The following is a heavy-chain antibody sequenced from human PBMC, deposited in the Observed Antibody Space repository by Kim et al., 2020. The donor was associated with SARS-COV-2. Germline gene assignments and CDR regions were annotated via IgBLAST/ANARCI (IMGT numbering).Heavy chain of an antibody. CDR1: GGSISSYY. Sequence: SETLSLTCTVSGGSISSYYWSWIRQPPGKGLEWIGYIYYSGSTNYNPSLKSRVTISVDTSKNQFSLKLSSVTAADTAVYYCARGFDYRGQGTLVTISS. J-gene: IGHJ4*02. CDR2: IYYSGST. D-gene: IGHD3-10*01. CDR3: ARGFDY. V-gene: IGHV4-59*08.